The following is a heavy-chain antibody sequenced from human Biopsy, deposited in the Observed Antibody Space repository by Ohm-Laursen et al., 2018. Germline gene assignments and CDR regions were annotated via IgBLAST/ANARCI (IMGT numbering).Heavy chain of an antibody. D-gene: IGHD3-22*01. J-gene: IGHJ4*02. Sequence: ASVKVSCKASGFSFTGYYLHWVRQAPGQGLEWMGRINPNNDNTVYAQRFQGRVTMTKDTSTSTVYMDLNSLTFDDSPVYYCAGGPRGLVDITATAYYFDLWGQGSLVTVSS. CDR1: GFSFTGYY. CDR2: INPNNDNT. V-gene: IGHV1-46*01. CDR3: AGGPRGLVDITATAYYFDL.